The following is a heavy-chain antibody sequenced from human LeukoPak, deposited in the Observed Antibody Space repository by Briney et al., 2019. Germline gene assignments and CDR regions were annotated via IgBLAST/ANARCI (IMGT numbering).Heavy chain of an antibody. CDR2: ISAYNGNT. V-gene: IGHV1-18*04. D-gene: IGHD3-22*01. CDR1: GYTFTGYH. CDR3: ARDSPYTYYDSSGYYLAGDY. J-gene: IGHJ4*02. Sequence: ASVKVSCKASGYTFTGYHMHWVRQAPGQGLEWMGWISAYNGNTNYAQKLQGRVTMTTDTSTSTAYMELRSLRSDDTAVYYCARDSPYTYYDSSGYYLAGDYWGQGTLVTASS.